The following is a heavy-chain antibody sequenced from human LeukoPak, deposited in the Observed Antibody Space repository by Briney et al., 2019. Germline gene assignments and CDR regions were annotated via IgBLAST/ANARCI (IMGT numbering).Heavy chain of an antibody. CDR1: GGSFSGYY. V-gene: IGHV4-34*01. CDR2: INHSGST. Sequence: SSETLSLTCAVYGGSFSGYYWSWIRQPPGKGLEWIGEINHSGSTNYNPSLKSRVTISVDTSKNQFSLKLSSVTAADTAVYYCARRVHCSSTSCYNWFDPWGQGTLVTVSS. D-gene: IGHD2-2*01. CDR3: ARRVHCSSTSCYNWFDP. J-gene: IGHJ5*02.